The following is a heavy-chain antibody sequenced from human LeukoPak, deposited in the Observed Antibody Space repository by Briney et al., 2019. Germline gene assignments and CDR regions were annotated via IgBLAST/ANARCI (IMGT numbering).Heavy chain of an antibody. V-gene: IGHV3-21*01. D-gene: IGHD2-2*01. J-gene: IGHJ4*02. CDR3: ARDLQYCSSTSCYSYYFDY. CDR1: CFTFSTYS. Sequence: PGGSLRLSCAASCFTFSTYSMNWVRQAPGKGLEWVSSSSSSSSYIYYADSVKGRFSISRDNARNSLYLQMNSLRAEDAALYYCARDLQYCSSTSCYSYYFDYWGPGTLVTVSS. CDR2: SSSSSSYI.